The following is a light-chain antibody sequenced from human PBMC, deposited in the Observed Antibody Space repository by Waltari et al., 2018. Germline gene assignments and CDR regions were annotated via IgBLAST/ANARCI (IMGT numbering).Light chain of an antibody. CDR3: GTWDSSLSGAV. CDR1: SSNIGNNY. V-gene: IGLV1-51*02. Sequence: QSVLTQPPSVSAAPGQRVTISCSGGSSNIGNNYLSWYRQFPGTAPQLLIYENTERPSGIPGRFSGSRSGTSATLDITGLQVGDEADYYCGTWDSSLSGAVFGGGTHLTVL. J-gene: IGLJ7*01. CDR2: ENT.